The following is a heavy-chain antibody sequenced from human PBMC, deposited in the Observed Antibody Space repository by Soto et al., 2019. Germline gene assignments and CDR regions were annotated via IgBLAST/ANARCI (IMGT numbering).Heavy chain of an antibody. J-gene: IGHJ4*02. Sequence: EVQLLESGGGLVQPGGSLRLSCAASGFTFTSYAMTWVRQAPGKGLEWVSSISGSGGATYYADSVKGRFTISRDDSKSTLYLQMNSLRADDTAVYYCAKRPPALDHWGQGTLVTVSS. CDR1: GFTFTSYA. V-gene: IGHV3-23*01. CDR2: ISGSGGAT. CDR3: AKRPPALDH.